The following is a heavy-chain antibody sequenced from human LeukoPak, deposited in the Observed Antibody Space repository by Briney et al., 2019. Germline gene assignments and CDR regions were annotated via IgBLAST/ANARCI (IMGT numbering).Heavy chain of an antibody. J-gene: IGHJ4*02. CDR1: GYTFTGYY. Sequence: ASVKVSCKASGYTFTGYYMHWVRQAPGQGLEWMGRINPNSGGTNYAQKFQGRVTMTTDTSISTAYMELSRLRSDDTAVYYCARDYNPYSSSWVFDYWGQGTLVTVSS. CDR2: INPNSGGT. D-gene: IGHD6-13*01. CDR3: ARDYNPYSSSWVFDY. V-gene: IGHV1-2*06.